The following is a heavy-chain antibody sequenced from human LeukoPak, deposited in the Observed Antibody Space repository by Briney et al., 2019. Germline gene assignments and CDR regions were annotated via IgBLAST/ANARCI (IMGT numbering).Heavy chain of an antibody. CDR1: GFTFSSYG. J-gene: IGHJ4*02. CDR3: ARHYYGSGSYYNGSDY. V-gene: IGHV3-33*01. CDR2: IWYDGSNR. Sequence: GRSLRLSCAASGFTFSSYGMHWVRQAPGKGLEWVAVIWYDGSNRYYADSVKGRFTISRDNSKNTLYLQMNSLRAEDTAVYYCARHYYGSGSYYNGSDYWGQGTLVIVSS. D-gene: IGHD3-10*01.